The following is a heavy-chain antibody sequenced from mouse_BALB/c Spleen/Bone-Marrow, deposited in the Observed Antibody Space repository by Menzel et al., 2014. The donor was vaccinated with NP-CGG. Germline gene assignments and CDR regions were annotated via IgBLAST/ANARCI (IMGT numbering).Heavy chain of an antibody. J-gene: IGHJ2*01. CDR2: INPSNGRT. D-gene: IGHD2-1*01. Sequence: QVQLQQSGAELVKPGASVKLSCKASGYTFXSYWMHWVKQRPGRGLEWIGEINPSNGRTNYNEKFKSKATLTVDKSSSTAYMQLSSLTSEDSAVYYCARCYYGNYFDYWGQGTTLTVSS. CDR1: GYTFXSYW. CDR3: ARCYYGNYFDY. V-gene: IGHV1S81*02.